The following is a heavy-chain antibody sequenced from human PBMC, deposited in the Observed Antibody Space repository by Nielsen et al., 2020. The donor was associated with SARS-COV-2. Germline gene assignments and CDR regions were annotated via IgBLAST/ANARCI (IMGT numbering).Heavy chain of an antibody. V-gene: IGHV3-20*04. CDR1: GFTFDDYG. Sequence: GESLKISCAASGFTFDDYGMSWVRQAPGKGLEWVSGINWNGGSTGYADSVKGRFTISRDKSKNTLYLQMNSLRAEDTAVYYCAKDIVPYDILTGPDYWGQGTLVTVSS. J-gene: IGHJ4*02. CDR3: AKDIVPYDILTGPDY. D-gene: IGHD3-9*01. CDR2: INWNGGST.